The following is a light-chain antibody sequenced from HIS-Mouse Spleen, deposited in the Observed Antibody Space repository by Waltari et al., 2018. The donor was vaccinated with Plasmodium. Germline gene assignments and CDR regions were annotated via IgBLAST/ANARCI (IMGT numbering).Light chain of an antibody. CDR1: SRDVGGYNY. CDR2: EVS. J-gene: IGLJ2*01. CDR3: SAYAGSNNLV. V-gene: IGLV2-8*01. Sequence: QSALTQPPSASGSPGQSVTISCTGTSRDVGGYNYVSWYQQHPGKAPKLMIYEVSNRPAGVPDRFSRSKSCNTASLTVSGIQAEDEADYYCSAYAGSNNLVFGGGTKLTVL.